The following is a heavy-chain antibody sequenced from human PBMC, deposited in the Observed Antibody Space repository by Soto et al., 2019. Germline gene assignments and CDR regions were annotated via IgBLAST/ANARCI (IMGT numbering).Heavy chain of an antibody. CDR1: GFTFDDYA. D-gene: IGHD6-19*01. Sequence: GGSLRLSCVASGFTFDDYAMHWVRQAPGKGLEWVSGISWNSGSIGYADSVKGRFTISRDNAKNSLYLQMNSLRAEDTALYYCAKDIYSGSGWYYFDYWGQGTLVTVSS. CDR3: AKDIYSGSGWYYFDY. CDR2: ISWNSGSI. J-gene: IGHJ4*02. V-gene: IGHV3-9*01.